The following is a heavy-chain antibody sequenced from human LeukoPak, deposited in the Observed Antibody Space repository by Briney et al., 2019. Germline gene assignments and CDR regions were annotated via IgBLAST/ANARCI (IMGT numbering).Heavy chain of an antibody. CDR2: IYSGGST. V-gene: IGHV3-53*01. J-gene: IGHJ4*02. CDR3: ARAKPYGSGRGYFDY. CDR1: GFTVSSNF. Sequence: PGGSLRLSCAASGFTVSSNFMSWVRQAPGKGLEWVSVIYSGGSTYYADSVKGRFTISRDNSKNTLYLQMNSLRAEDTAVYYCARAKPYGSGRGYFDYWGQGTLVTVSS. D-gene: IGHD3-10*01.